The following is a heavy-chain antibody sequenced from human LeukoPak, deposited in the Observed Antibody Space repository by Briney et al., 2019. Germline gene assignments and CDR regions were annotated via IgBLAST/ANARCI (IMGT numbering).Heavy chain of an antibody. J-gene: IGHJ5*02. CDR2: IWYDGSNK. CDR3: AREAGGFDP. Sequence: GGSLRLSCAASGFTFSSYGMHWVRQAPGKGLEWVAVIWYDGSNKYYADSVKGRFAISRDNSKNTLYLQMNSLRAEDTAVYYCAREAGGFDPWGQGTLVTVSS. D-gene: IGHD6-13*01. CDR1: GFTFSSYG. V-gene: IGHV3-33*01.